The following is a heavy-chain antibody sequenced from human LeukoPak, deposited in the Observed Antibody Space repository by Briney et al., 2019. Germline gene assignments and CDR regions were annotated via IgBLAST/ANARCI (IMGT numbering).Heavy chain of an antibody. J-gene: IGHJ5*02. Sequence: GASVKVSCKASGYTFTSYDINWVRQATGQGLEWMGWINPNSGGTNYAQKFQGRVTMTRDTSISTAYMELSRLRSDDTAVYYCARSPYCGGDCYQNWFDPWGQGTLVTVSS. CDR3: ARSPYCGGDCYQNWFDP. CDR1: GYTFTSYD. D-gene: IGHD2-21*02. CDR2: INPNSGGT. V-gene: IGHV1-2*02.